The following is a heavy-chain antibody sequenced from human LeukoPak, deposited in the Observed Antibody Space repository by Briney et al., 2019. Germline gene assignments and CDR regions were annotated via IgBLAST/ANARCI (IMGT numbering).Heavy chain of an antibody. J-gene: IGHJ5*02. V-gene: IGHV3-7*01. Sequence: GGSLRFSCAASGFTCSSYWMSWVRQAPGKGLKWVANIKQGGSEKYYVDSVKGRFTISRDDARNSLYLQMNSLRAEDTAVYYCAREVRNSGGFDPWGQGTLVTVSS. CDR1: GFTCSSYW. D-gene: IGHD1-14*01. CDR2: IKQGGSEK. CDR3: AREVRNSGGFDP.